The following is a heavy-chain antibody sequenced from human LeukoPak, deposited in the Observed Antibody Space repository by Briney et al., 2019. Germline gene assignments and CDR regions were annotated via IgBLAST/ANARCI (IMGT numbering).Heavy chain of an antibody. D-gene: IGHD6-19*01. CDR2: ISYDGSNK. CDR1: GFTFSSYG. CDR3: AKDPRTSLMAGTPQWYYGMDV. V-gene: IGHV3-30*18. J-gene: IGHJ6*02. Sequence: GGSLRLSCAASGFTFSSYGMHWVRQAPGKGLEWVAVISYDGSNKYYADSVKGRFTISRDNSKNTLYLQMNSLRAEDTAVYYCAKDPRTSLMAGTPQWYYGMDVWGQGTTVTVSS.